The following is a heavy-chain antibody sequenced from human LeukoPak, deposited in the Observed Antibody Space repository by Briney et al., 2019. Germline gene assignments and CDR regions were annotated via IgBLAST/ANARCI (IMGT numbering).Heavy chain of an antibody. J-gene: IGHJ4*02. D-gene: IGHD1-26*01. V-gene: IGHV3-20*04. CDR3: ARESYFYRAVDY. CDR2: INWNGVST. CDR1: GFTFDDYA. Sequence: GGSLRLSCAASGFTFDDYAMSWVRQAPGKGLEWVSGINWNGVSTGYADSVKGRFTISRDNAKNSLYLQMNSLRAEDTAVYYCARESYFYRAVDYWGQGTLVTVSS.